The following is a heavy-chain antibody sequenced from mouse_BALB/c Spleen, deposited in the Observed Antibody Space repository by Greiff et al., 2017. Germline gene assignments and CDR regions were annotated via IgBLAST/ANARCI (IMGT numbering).Heavy chain of an antibody. D-gene: IGHD1-2*01. CDR1: GFTFSDYY. Sequence: EVKLQESGGGLVKPGGSLKLSCAASGFTFSDYYMYWVRQTPEKRLEWVASISSGGSTYYPDSVKGRFTISRDNARNILYLQMSSLRSEDTAMYYCARDYGYYFDYWGQGTTLTVSS. V-gene: IGHV5-6-5*01. J-gene: IGHJ2*01. CDR3: ARDYGYYFDY. CDR2: ISSGGST.